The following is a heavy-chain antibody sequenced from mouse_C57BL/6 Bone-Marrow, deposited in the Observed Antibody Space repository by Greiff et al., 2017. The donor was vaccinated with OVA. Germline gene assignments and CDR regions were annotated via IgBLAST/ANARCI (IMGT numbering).Heavy chain of an antibody. Sequence: VESWGCFVKPWGFLEPFRAASGIPFHCLSLSLVPQRAEKRREVVATIGYGGSYTYYPDNVKGRFTISRDNAKNNLYLQMSHLKSEDTAMYYGARDDYYDFSDARDYWGQGTSVTVSS. J-gene: IGHJ4*01. CDR1: GIPFHCLS. CDR2: IGYGGSYT. V-gene: IGHV5-4*01. D-gene: IGHD1-1*01. CDR3: ARDDYYDFSDARDY.